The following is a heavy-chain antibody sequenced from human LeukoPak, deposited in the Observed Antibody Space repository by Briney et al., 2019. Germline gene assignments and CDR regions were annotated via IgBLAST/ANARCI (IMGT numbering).Heavy chain of an antibody. Sequence: ASVKVSCKASGYTLTGYYMHWVRQAPGQGLEWMGWINPNSGGTNYAQKFQGRVTMTRDTSISTAYMELSRLRSDDTAVYYCARLFSWNENFDYWGQGTLVTVSS. CDR1: GYTLTGYY. CDR2: INPNSGGT. J-gene: IGHJ4*02. CDR3: ARLFSWNENFDY. V-gene: IGHV1-2*02. D-gene: IGHD1-1*01.